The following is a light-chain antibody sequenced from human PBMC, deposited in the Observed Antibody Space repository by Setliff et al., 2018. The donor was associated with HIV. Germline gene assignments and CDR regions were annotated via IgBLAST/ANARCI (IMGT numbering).Light chain of an antibody. Sequence: QSVLTQPPSVSAAPGQKVTISCSGSSSNIGSNHVSWYQEVPGTAPKLLISDINKRPSGIPARFSGSKSGTSATLGITGLQTGDEADYYCGTWDNTLSTWLFGGGTQLTVL. J-gene: IGLJ3*02. V-gene: IGLV1-51*01. CDR2: DIN. CDR3: GTWDNTLSTWL. CDR1: SSNIGSNH.